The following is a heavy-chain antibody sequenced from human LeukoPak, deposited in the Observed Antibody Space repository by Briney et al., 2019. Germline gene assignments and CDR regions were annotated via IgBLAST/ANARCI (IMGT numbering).Heavy chain of an antibody. Sequence: PGGSLRLSCAASGFTFSNYWMSWGRQAPGKGLEWVANIKQDGSAKYYVDSVKGRFTISRDNVKSALYLQMSSLRAEDTAVYYCAREGAYSSSSGVDYWGQGTLVTVSS. CDR3: AREGAYSSSSGVDY. V-gene: IGHV3-7*01. J-gene: IGHJ4*02. D-gene: IGHD6-6*01. CDR2: IKQDGSAK. CDR1: GFTFSNYW.